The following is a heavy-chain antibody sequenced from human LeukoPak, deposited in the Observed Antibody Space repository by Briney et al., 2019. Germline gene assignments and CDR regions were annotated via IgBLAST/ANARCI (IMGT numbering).Heavy chain of an antibody. D-gene: IGHD3-10*01. CDR1: GYTFTSYY. Sequence: GASVKVSCKASGYTFTSYYMHWVRQAPGQGLEWMGIINPSGGSTSYARKFQGRVTMTRDTSTSTVYMELSSLRSEDTAVYYCARDHLGRVRGVISYFDYWGQGTLVTVSS. CDR2: INPSGGST. CDR3: ARDHLGRVRGVISYFDY. J-gene: IGHJ4*02. V-gene: IGHV1-46*01.